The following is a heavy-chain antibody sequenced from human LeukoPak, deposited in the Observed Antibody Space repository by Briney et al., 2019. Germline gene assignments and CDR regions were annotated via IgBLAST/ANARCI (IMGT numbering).Heavy chain of an antibody. CDR2: IFYIGNT. J-gene: IGHJ4*02. D-gene: IGHD6-19*01. Sequence: SETLSLTCTVSGGSISSSSYYWGWIRQPPGKGLEWIGNIFYIGNTYYNPSLKSRVTISVDTSKNHFSLRLSSVTAADTAVYYCATSNLVAVAGFYWGQGTLVIVTS. CDR3: ATSNLVAVAGFY. V-gene: IGHV4-39*07. CDR1: GGSISSSSYY.